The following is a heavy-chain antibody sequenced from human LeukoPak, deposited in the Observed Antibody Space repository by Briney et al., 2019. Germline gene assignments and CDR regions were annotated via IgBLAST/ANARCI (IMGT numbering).Heavy chain of an antibody. J-gene: IGHJ4*02. D-gene: IGHD6-19*01. V-gene: IGHV4-39*07. CDR3: ARDLLSTAGYFDY. CDR1: GGSISSSSYY. Sequence: SETLSLTCTASGGSISSSSYYWGWIRQPPGKGLEWIGTIYYSGSTYYDPSLKSRVTVSVDTSKNQFSLNLSSVTAADTAVYYCARDLLSTAGYFDYWGQGTLVTVSS. CDR2: IYYSGST.